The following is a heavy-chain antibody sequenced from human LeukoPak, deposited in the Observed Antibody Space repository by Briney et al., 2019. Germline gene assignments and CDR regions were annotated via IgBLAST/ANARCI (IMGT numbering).Heavy chain of an antibody. CDR2: IRYEGSNI. D-gene: IGHD5-12*01. Sequence: GGSLRLACAAAGFTFGSYGVYWVRQAQGKGLEWVAFIRYEGSNIYYADSVRCRFTVSRDNSKNPLYLQMKSLRAEDTAVYYCAKGGGYEAQYYYDYLDVWGKGTTVTISS. V-gene: IGHV3-30*02. J-gene: IGHJ6*03. CDR1: GFTFGSYG. CDR3: AKGGGYEAQYYYDYLDV.